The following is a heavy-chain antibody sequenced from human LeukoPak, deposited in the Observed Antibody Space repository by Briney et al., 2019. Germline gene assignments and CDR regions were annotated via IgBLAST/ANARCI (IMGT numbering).Heavy chain of an antibody. D-gene: IGHD3-22*01. CDR2: IIPIFGTA. CDR1: GGTFSGYA. J-gene: IGHJ6*03. V-gene: IGHV1-69*05. Sequence: SVKVSCKASGGTFSGYAISWVRQAPGQGLEWMGGIIPIFGTANYAQKFQGRVTITTDESTSTAYMELSSLRSEDTAVYYCARSVYYDSSSGYYYYMDVWGKGTTVTVSS. CDR3: ARSVYYDSSSGYYYYMDV.